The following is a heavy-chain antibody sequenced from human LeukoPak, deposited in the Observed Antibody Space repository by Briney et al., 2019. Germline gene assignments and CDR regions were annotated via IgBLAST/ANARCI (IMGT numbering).Heavy chain of an antibody. J-gene: IGHJ4*02. D-gene: IGHD4-23*01. Sequence: QPGGSLRLSCAASGFTFSNSAMTWVRQAPGKGLEWVSAISGSGGSTYYADSVKGRFTISRDNSKNTLYLQMNSLRADDTALYYCAKDLRLSVGTSPFDYWGQGTLVTVSS. V-gene: IGHV3-23*01. CDR3: AKDLRLSVGTSPFDY. CDR2: ISGSGGST. CDR1: GFTFSNSA.